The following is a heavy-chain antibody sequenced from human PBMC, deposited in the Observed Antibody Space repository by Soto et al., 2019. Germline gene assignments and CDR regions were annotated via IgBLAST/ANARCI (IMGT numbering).Heavy chain of an antibody. CDR1: GGSISSYY. CDR2: IDYSGST. CDR3: ARGGKTTVTTGDLYYYYYYMDV. D-gene: IGHD4-17*01. V-gene: IGHV4-59*08. J-gene: IGHJ6*03. Sequence: QVQLQESGPGLVKPSETLSLTCTVSGGSISSYYWSWIRQPPGKGLEWIGYIDYSGSTNYNPSLKSRVIISVDTSKNQFPLKLSSVTAADTAVYYCARGGKTTVTTGDLYYYYYYMDVWGKGTTVTVSS.